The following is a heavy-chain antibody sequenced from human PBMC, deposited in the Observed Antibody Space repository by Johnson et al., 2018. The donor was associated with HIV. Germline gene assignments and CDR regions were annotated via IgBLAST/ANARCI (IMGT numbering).Heavy chain of an antibody. CDR3: ARDRCSSTTCLDAFDI. J-gene: IGHJ3*02. CDR1: GFTVSSNY. Sequence: VQLVESGGGLVHPGGSLRLSCAASGFTVSSNYMSWVRQAPGKGLEWVSVIYSGGTTYYADSVKGRFTISRDTSENTLYVEMNSLRVEDTALYYCARDRCSSTTCLDAFDIWGQGTMVTVSS. V-gene: IGHV3-66*01. D-gene: IGHD2-2*01. CDR2: IYSGGTT.